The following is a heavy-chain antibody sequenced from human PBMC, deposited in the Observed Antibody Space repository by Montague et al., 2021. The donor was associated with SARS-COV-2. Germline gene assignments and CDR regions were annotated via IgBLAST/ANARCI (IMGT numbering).Heavy chain of an antibody. J-gene: IGHJ6*02. D-gene: IGHD5-24*01. Sequence: SETLSLTCAVYGGSSTNYFWTWIRQTPAKGLEWIGEITHTGNRNFNPSLKSRVILSVDKSKSQFSLKLTSVTAADTGVYYCARGTGQQLVFSYVYYGMYIWGQGTTVSVSS. CDR3: ARGTGQQLVFSYVYYGMYI. V-gene: IGHV4-34*01. CDR1: GGSSTNYF. CDR2: ITHTGNR.